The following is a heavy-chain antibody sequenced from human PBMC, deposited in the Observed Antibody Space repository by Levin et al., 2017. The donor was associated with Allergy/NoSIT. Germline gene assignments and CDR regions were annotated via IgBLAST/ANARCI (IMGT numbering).Heavy chain of an antibody. CDR1: GFTFASYA. CDR3: AKAKFTTGFSGDS. D-gene: IGHD3-10*01. CDR2: LIASGDKT. J-gene: IGHJ4*02. Sequence: QAGGSLRLSCAASGFTFASYAMAWVRQAPGKGLEWVSTLIASGDKTFYADSVKGRFTISRDTSKNTLYLQMNSLTADDSAIYYCAKAKFTTGFSGDSWGQGTLVTVSS. V-gene: IGHV3-23*01.